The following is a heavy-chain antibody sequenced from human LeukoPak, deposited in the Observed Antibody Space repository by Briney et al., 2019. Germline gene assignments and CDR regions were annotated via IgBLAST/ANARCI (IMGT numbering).Heavy chain of an antibody. Sequence: PSENLSLTCTVSGGSISGSSHYWAWIRQPPGKGLEWIGHFYYGGSTYYNPSLKSRVTISVDTSKNQFSVKLTSVTAADTAVYYCARTPTYGSGSYPYYYGMDVWGQGTTVTVSS. CDR2: FYYGGST. D-gene: IGHD3-10*01. CDR1: GGSISGSSHY. J-gene: IGHJ6*02. V-gene: IGHV4-39*07. CDR3: ARTPTYGSGSYPYYYGMDV.